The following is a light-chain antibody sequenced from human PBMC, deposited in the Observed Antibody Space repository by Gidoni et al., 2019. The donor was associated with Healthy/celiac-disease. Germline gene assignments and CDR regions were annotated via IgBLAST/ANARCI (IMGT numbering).Light chain of an antibody. CDR1: QDISNH. V-gene: IGKV1-33*01. CDR3: QQYDNLPST. J-gene: IGKJ5*01. Sequence: DIQMTQSPSSLSASVGDRVTITCQASQDISNHLNWYQQKPGKAPKLLIYDASNLETGVPSRFSGSGSGTDFTFTISSLQPEDIATYYCQQYDNLPSTFGQGTRLEIK. CDR2: DAS.